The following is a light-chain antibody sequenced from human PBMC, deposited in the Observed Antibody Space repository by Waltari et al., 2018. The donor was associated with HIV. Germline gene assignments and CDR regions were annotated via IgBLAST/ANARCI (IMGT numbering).Light chain of an antibody. CDR3: AAWDDSLSGWV. CDR1: SANIGNP. CDR2: RDN. V-gene: IGLV1-47*01. Sequence: QSVLTQPPSASGTPGQRVTISCSGSSANIGNPVYWYQQLPGTAPKVLIYRDNHRASWFPALFCGSSAGTCASLYVSGLRSKEEATVVCAAWDDSLSGWVFGGGTNLTVL. J-gene: IGLJ3*02.